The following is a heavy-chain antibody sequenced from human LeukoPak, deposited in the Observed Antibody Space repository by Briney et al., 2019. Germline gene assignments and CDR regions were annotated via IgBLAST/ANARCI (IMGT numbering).Heavy chain of an antibody. CDR2: IYYSGST. CDR1: GGSISSYY. V-gene: IGHV4-59*01. J-gene: IGHJ5*02. Sequence: SETLSLTCTVSGGSISSYYWSWIRQPPGKGLEWIGYIYYSGSTNYNPSLKSRVTISVDTSKNQFSLKLSSVTAADTAVYYCAREVSTRGWFDPRGQGTLVTVSS. D-gene: IGHD3-16*01. CDR3: AREVSTRGWFDP.